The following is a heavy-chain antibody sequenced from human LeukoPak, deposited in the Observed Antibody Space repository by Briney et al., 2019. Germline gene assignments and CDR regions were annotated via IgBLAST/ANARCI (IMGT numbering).Heavy chain of an antibody. CDR1: GFTVSRNF. J-gene: IGHJ4*02. CDR3: ARVPMVRGFTWYYFDF. D-gene: IGHD3-10*01. Sequence: PGGSLRLSCAATGFTVSRNFMSWVRPAPGKGLERVSVIYSGGSTYYADSVKGRFTISRDNSKNTLYLQMNTLRAEDTAVYYCARVPMVRGFTWYYFDFWGQGTLVTVSS. V-gene: IGHV3-53*01. CDR2: IYSGGST.